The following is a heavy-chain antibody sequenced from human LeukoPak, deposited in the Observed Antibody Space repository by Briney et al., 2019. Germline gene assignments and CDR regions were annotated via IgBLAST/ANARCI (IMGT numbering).Heavy chain of an antibody. Sequence: ASVKVSCKASGYTFTGYHMHWVRQAPGQGLEWMGRINPNSGDTNYAQKFQGRVTMTRDTSISTAYMELSRLRSDDTAVYYCARDPPDYVWGSYRYRGYFDYWGQGTLATVSS. CDR1: GYTFTGYH. J-gene: IGHJ4*02. V-gene: IGHV1-2*06. CDR2: INPNSGDT. D-gene: IGHD3-16*02. CDR3: ARDPPDYVWGSYRYRGYFDY.